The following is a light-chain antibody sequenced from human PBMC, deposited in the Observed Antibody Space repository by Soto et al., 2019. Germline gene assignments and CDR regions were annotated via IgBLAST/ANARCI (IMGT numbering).Light chain of an antibody. V-gene: IGKV3-11*01. J-gene: IGKJ5*01. Sequence: EIVLTQSPATLSLSPCDRATLSCRASQSVSSYLAWYQQKPGQAPRLLIYDASNRATGIPARFSGSGSGTDFTLTISSLEPEDFAVYYCQQRSNWPTFGQGTLLEIK. CDR2: DAS. CDR1: QSVSSY. CDR3: QQRSNWPT.